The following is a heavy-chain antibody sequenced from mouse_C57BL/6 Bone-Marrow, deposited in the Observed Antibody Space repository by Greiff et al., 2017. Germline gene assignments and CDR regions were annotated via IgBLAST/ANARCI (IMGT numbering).Heavy chain of an antibody. CDR1: GFNIKDDY. Sequence: EVMLVESGAELVRPGASVKLSCTASGFNIKDDYMHWVKQRPEQGLEWIGWIDPENGDTEYASKFQGKATITADPSSNTAYLQLSSLTSEDTAVYYCTLLAAYWGQGTLVTVSA. CDR2: IDPENGDT. J-gene: IGHJ3*01. CDR3: TLLAAY. V-gene: IGHV14-4*01.